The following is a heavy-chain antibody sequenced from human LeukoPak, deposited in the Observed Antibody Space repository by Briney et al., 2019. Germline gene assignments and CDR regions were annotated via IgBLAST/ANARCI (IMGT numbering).Heavy chain of an antibody. D-gene: IGHD5-18*01. CDR3: ARQGLPAMVLNYGMDV. J-gene: IGHJ6*02. CDR2: IYPGDSDT. Sequence: GESLKISCKGSGYSFTSYWIGWVRQMPGKGLEWMGIIYPGDSDTRYSPSFQGQVTISADKSISTAYLQCSSLKASDTAMYYCARQGLPAMVLNYGMDVWGQGTTVTVSS. V-gene: IGHV5-51*01. CDR1: GYSFTSYW.